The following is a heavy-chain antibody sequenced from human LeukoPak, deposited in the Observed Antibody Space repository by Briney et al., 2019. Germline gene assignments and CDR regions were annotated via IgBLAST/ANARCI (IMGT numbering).Heavy chain of an antibody. J-gene: IGHJ6*03. Sequence: ASVKVSCKASGYTFTSYGISWVRQAPGQGLEWMGWISAYNGNTNYAQKLQGRVTMTTDTSTSTAYMELSRLRSDDTAVYYCASHCSSTSCYKSYYMDVWGKGTTVTVSS. V-gene: IGHV1-18*01. CDR3: ASHCSSTSCYKSYYMDV. CDR1: GYTFTSYG. CDR2: ISAYNGNT. D-gene: IGHD2-2*02.